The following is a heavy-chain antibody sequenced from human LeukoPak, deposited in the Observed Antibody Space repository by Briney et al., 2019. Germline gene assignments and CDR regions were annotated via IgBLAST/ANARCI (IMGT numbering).Heavy chain of an antibody. CDR1: GFSFSDYW. J-gene: IGHJ4*02. V-gene: IGHV3-7*01. D-gene: IGHD1-26*01. CDR3: ANLWEIGY. CDR2: VKPDGSEK. Sequence: GGSLRLSCAASGFSFSDYWMSWVRQAPGKGLEWVANVKPDGSEKYYVDSVKGRFTISRDNARNSLYLQMDSLRAEDTAVYYCANLWEIGYWGQGTLVTVSS.